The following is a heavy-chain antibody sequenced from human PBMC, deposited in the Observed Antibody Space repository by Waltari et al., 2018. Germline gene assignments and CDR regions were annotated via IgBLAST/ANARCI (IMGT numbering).Heavy chain of an antibody. Sequence: QVQLQQWGAGLLKPSETLSLTCAVYGGSFSGYYWSWIRQPPGKGLEWIGEINHSGSTNYNPALKSLVTISVDTSKNQFSLKLSSVTAADTAVYFCARGRNDFWSGYYRIYYFDYWGQGTLVTVSS. CDR1: GGSFSGYY. CDR2: INHSGST. V-gene: IGHV4-34*01. D-gene: IGHD3-3*01. J-gene: IGHJ4*02. CDR3: ARGRNDFWSGYYRIYYFDY.